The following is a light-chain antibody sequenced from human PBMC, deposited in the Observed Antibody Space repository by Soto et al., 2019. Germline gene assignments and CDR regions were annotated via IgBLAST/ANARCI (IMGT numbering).Light chain of an antibody. Sequence: QSVLTQPPSASGTPGQRVTISCSGSSSNIGNNDVYWYQQFPGTALKLVVYKNNQRPSGVPDRFSGSKSGTSASLAISGLRSEDEADYYCAAWDDSLGEVFGTGTKLTVL. CDR1: SSNIGNND. V-gene: IGLV1-47*01. CDR3: AAWDDSLGEV. CDR2: KNN. J-gene: IGLJ1*01.